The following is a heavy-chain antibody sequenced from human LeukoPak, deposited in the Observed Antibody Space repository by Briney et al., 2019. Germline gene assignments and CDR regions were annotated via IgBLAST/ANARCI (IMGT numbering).Heavy chain of an antibody. CDR2: IIGSGSGGST. V-gene: IGHV3-23*01. D-gene: IGHD1-26*01. CDR1: GFTFSSYA. J-gene: IGHJ4*02. Sequence: PGGTLRLSCAASGFTFSSYAMSWVRQAPGKGLEGVSAIIGSGSGGSTYYADSVKGRFTISRDNSKNTLYLQMNSLRAEDTAVYYCAKVVGPLHPPGLCFDYWGQGTLVTVSS. CDR3: AKVVGPLHPPGLCFDY.